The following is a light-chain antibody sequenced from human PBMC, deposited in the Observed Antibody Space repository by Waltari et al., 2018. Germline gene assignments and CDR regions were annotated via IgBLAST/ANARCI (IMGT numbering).Light chain of an antibody. Sequence: VHVAQSPSSPSASVGDRVTITCQASQNIDIFLNGYQQTPGKAPKLLIYDASNLETGVPTRFSASGSGRHFTLTITNLQPDDIATYYCQQYDNLPPAFGGGTKVEIK. V-gene: IGKV1-33*01. J-gene: IGKJ4*01. CDR1: QNIDIF. CDR3: QQYDNLPPA. CDR2: DAS.